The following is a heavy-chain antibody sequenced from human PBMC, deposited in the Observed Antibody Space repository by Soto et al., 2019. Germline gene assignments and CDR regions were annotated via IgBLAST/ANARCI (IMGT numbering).Heavy chain of an antibody. V-gene: IGHV3-33*01. CDR1: GFNFSSYG. D-gene: IGHD2-15*01. CDR3: ARDGYCSGGSCYSVPVFDY. CDR2: IWYDGSNK. Sequence: GGSLRLPCGAFGFNFSSYGMHWVRQAPGKGLEWVAVIWYDGSNKYYADSVKGRFTISRDNSKNTLYLQMNSLRAEDTAVYYCARDGYCSGGSCYSVPVFDYWGQGTLVTVSS. J-gene: IGHJ4*02.